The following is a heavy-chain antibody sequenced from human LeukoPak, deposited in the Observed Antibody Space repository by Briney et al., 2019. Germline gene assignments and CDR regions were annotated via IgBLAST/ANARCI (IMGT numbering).Heavy chain of an antibody. V-gene: IGHV4-4*02. J-gene: IGHJ4*02. Sequence: SETLSLTCTVSGGSISSSNWWSWVRQPPGKGLEWIGEIYHSGSTNYNPSLKSRVTISVDKSKNQFSLKLSSVTAADTAVYYCARVEGVAGTNYYFDYWGQGTLVTVSS. CDR3: ARVEGVAGTNYYFDY. D-gene: IGHD6-19*01. CDR2: IYHSGST. CDR1: GGSISSSNW.